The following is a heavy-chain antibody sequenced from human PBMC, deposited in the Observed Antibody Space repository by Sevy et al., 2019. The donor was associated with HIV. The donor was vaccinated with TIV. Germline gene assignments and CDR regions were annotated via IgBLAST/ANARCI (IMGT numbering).Heavy chain of an antibody. V-gene: IGHV4-39*01. J-gene: IGHJ6*02. CDR2: IYYSGST. CDR1: GGSISSSSYY. D-gene: IGHD3-3*01. Sequence: SETLSLTCTVSGGSISSSSYYWGWIRQPPGKGLEWIGSIYYSGSTYYNPSLKSRVTISVDTSKNQFSLKLSSVTAADTAVYYCARRLRFLEWLLYGPPYYGMDVWGQGTTVTVSS. CDR3: ARRLRFLEWLLYGPPYYGMDV.